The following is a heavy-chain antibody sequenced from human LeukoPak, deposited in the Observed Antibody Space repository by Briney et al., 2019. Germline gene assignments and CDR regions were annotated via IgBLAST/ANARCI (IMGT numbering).Heavy chain of an antibody. J-gene: IGHJ4*02. CDR2: ISYTGTT. D-gene: IGHD2-8*01. V-gene: IGHV4-59*01. CDR3: ARGGVHLDY. Sequence: SETLSPTCDASGASIRNKFWSWLRHPPGKALEWIGYISYTGTTNYNPSLQSRVTISVDTSKNQLSLKLTSMTAADTAVYYCARGGVHLDYWGQGTLVTVSS. CDR1: GASIRNKF.